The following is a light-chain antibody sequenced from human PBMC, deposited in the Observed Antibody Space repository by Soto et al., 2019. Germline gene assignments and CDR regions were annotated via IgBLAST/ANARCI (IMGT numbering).Light chain of an antibody. J-gene: IGKJ1*01. V-gene: IGKV3-11*01. CDR1: QSVSVY. Sequence: EIVMTQSPATLSVSPGERATLSCRASQSVSVYIVWYQQRPGQAPRLLIYDASNRATGIPARFSGSGSATDFTLTISSLEPEDFAVYYCQQRSSWITFGQGTKVDIK. CDR3: QQRSSWIT. CDR2: DAS.